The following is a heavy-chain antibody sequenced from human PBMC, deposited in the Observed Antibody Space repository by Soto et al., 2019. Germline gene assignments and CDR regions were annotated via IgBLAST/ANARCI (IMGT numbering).Heavy chain of an antibody. CDR1: GFTFSSYS. V-gene: IGHV3-48*01. Sequence: EVQLVESGGGLVQPGGSLRLSCAASGFTFSSYSMNWVRQAPGKGLEWVSYISSSGSTIYYADSVKGRFTISRDNAKNSLYRQMNSLRAEDTAVYYCARDPDSSGWYNWFDPWGQGTLVTVSS. CDR3: ARDPDSSGWYNWFDP. J-gene: IGHJ5*02. CDR2: ISSSGSTI. D-gene: IGHD6-19*01.